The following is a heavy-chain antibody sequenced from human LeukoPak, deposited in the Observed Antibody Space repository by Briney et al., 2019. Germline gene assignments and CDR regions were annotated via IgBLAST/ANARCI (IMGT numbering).Heavy chain of an antibody. CDR1: GFTFSSYD. CDR3: AKDQRIAVAGAYYFDY. V-gene: IGHV3-23*01. CDR2: ISGSGDST. D-gene: IGHD6-19*01. Sequence: PGGSLRLSCAASGFTFSSYDMNWVRQAPGKGLEWVSAISGSGDSTYYADSVKGRFTISRDNSKNALYLQMNSLRAGDTAVYYCAKDQRIAVAGAYYFDYWGQGTLVTVSS. J-gene: IGHJ4*02.